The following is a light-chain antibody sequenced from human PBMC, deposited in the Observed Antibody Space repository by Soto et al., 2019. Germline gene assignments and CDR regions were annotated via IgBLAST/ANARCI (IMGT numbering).Light chain of an antibody. Sequence: QSALTQPASVSGSPGQSITISCTGTSSDVGDYNYVSWYQQHPGKAPKLIIYGVSNRPSGISNRFSGSKSGNTASLTISGLQAEDEADYYCNSYTSTNTLVFGGGTQVTVL. J-gene: IGLJ2*01. CDR3: NSYTSTNTLV. V-gene: IGLV2-14*01. CDR1: SSDVGDYNY. CDR2: GVS.